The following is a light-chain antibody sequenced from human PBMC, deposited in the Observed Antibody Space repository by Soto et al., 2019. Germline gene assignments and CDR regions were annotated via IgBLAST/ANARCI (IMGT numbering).Light chain of an antibody. CDR2: AAS. CDR1: QTISSW. Sequence: DIQMTQSPSTLSGSVRPRVTITWRASQTISSWLAWYQQKPGKAPKLLIYAASSLQSGVPSRLSGSGSGTDFTLAISSLQPEDFATYFCQQSYTTPWTFSQGTKV. V-gene: IGKV1-39*01. J-gene: IGKJ1*01. CDR3: QQSYTTPWT.